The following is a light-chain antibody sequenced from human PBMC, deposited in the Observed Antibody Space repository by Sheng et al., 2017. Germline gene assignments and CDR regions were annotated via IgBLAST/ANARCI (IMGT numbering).Light chain of an antibody. J-gene: IGKJ4*01. CDR2: DAF. Sequence: IELIQSPSSLTASVGDRVTISCRGSEFNRNDLGWYQQRPGKAPKRLIYDAFNLEVGVPSRFSGSGSGTEFTFTIDDLQPEDFATYFCAQYVNFPPTFGGGTKLQVK. CDR1: EFNRND. CDR3: AQYVNFPPT. V-gene: IGKV1-17*02.